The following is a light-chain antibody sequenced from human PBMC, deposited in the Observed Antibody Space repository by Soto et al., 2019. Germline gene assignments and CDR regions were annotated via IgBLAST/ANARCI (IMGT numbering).Light chain of an antibody. CDR2: DVS. J-gene: IGLJ1*01. CDR1: SNDIGRYNC. V-gene: IGLV2-14*01. CDR3: CSYTSSSTTTYL. Sequence: QSALTQPASVSGSPGQSITISCTGTSNDIGRYNCVSWYQQHPGKAPKLIIYDVSNRPSGVSNRFSGSKSGNTASLTVSGLQAEDEADYFCCSYTSSSTTTYLLGTGTKVTVL.